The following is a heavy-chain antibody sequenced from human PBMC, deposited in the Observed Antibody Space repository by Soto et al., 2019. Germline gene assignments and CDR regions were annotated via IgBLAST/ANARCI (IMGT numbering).Heavy chain of an antibody. CDR2: IIPILGIA. V-gene: IGHV1-69*08. CDR3: ARDRGSGYGFPDPRGSSWCLHY. J-gene: IGHJ4*02. CDR1: GGTFSSYT. Sequence: QVQLVQSGAEVKKPGSSVKVSCKASGGTFSSYTISWVRQAPGQGLEWMGRIIPILGIANYAQKFQGRVTITADKSTSTAYMELSSLRSEDTAVYYCARDRGSGYGFPDPRGSSWCLHYWGQGTLVTVSS. D-gene: IGHD5-12*01.